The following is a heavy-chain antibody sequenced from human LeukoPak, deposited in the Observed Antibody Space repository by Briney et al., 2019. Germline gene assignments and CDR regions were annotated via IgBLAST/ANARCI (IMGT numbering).Heavy chain of an antibody. CDR2: ISAYNGNT. CDR1: GYIFTGYY. D-gene: IGHD3-10*01. V-gene: IGHV1-18*04. CDR3: ARDGLPYYYGSGSYDY. J-gene: IGHJ4*02. Sequence: ASVKVSCKASGYIFTGYYMHWVRQAPGQGLEWMGWISAYNGNTNYAQKLQGRVTMTTDTSTSTAYMELRSLRSDDTAVYYCARDGLPYYYGSGSYDYWGQGTLVTVSS.